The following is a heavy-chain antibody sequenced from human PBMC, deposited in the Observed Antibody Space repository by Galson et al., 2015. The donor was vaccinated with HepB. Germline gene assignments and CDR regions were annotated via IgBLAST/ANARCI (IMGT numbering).Heavy chain of an antibody. CDR3: ARGEVEMLSGYYFDY. Sequence: SLRLSCAASGFTFSSYWMSWVRQAPGKGLEWVANIKQDGSEKYYVDSVKGRFTISRDNAKNSLYLQMNSLRAEDTAVYYCARGEVEMLSGYYFDYWGQGTLVTASS. CDR2: IKQDGSEK. V-gene: IGHV3-7*01. J-gene: IGHJ4*02. D-gene: IGHD5-24*01. CDR1: GFTFSSYW.